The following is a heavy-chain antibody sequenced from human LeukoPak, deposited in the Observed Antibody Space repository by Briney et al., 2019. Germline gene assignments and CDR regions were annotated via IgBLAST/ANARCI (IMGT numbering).Heavy chain of an antibody. V-gene: IGHV3-7*01. CDR3: AREDVAAYYYMDV. CDR2: IKQDGSEK. CDR1: GLTFRSYW. Sequence: PGGSPRLSCAASGLTFRSYWMTWVRQAPGKGLEWVANIKQDGSEKYYVDSVKGRFTISRDNAKNSLFLQMNNLRAEDTAVYYCAREDVAAYYYMDVWGKGTTVTVSS. J-gene: IGHJ6*03. D-gene: IGHD2-15*01.